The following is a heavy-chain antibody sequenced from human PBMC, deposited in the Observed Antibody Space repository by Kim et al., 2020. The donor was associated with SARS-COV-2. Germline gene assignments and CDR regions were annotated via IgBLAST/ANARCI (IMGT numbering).Heavy chain of an antibody. CDR3: AADTTSSSWDHYWYFDL. CDR1: GFTFTSSA. D-gene: IGHD6-13*01. J-gene: IGHJ2*01. Sequence: SVKVSCKASGFTFTSSAVQWVRQARGQRLEWIGWIVVGSGNTNYAQKFQERVTITRDMSTSTAYMELSSLRSEDTAVYYCAADTTSSSWDHYWYFDLWGRGTLVTVSS. V-gene: IGHV1-58*01. CDR2: IVVGSGNT.